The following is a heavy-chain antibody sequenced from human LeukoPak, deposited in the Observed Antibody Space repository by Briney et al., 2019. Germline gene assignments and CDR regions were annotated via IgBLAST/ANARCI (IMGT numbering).Heavy chain of an antibody. V-gene: IGHV5-51*01. CDR3: ARQSVYYDSSGYYSRGAFDI. CDR1: GYSFTSYW. D-gene: IGHD3-22*01. J-gene: IGHJ3*02. CDR2: IYPGDSDT. Sequence: GESLKISCKGSGYSFTSYWIGWVRPMPGKGLEWMGIIYPGDSDTRYSPSFQGQATISADKSISTAYLQWSSLKASDTAMYYCARQSVYYDSSGYYSRGAFDIWGQGTMVTVSS.